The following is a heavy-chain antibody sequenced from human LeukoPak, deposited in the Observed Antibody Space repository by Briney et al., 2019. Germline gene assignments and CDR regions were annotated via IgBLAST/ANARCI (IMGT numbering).Heavy chain of an antibody. V-gene: IGHV1-69*04. CDR1: GSTFSSYA. Sequence: SVKVSCKDSGSTFSSYAISWVRQAPGQGLEWIGRIIPILGIANYAQKFQGRVTITADRSTSTAYMELSSLRSEDTAVYYCARRITGRHFYYWGQGTLVTVSS. CDR3: ARRITGRHFYY. J-gene: IGHJ4*02. CDR2: IIPILGIA. D-gene: IGHD1-20*01.